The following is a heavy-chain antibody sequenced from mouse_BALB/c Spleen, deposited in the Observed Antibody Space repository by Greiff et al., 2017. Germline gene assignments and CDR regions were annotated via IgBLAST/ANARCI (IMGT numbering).Heavy chain of an antibody. CDR2: INSNGGST. Sequence: EVKLVESGGGLVQPGGSLKLSCAASGFTFSSYGMSWVRQTPDKRLELVATINSNGGSTYYPDSVKGRFTISRDNAKNTLYLQMSSLKSEDTAMYYCARNYGSRNYAMDYWGQGTSVTVSS. D-gene: IGHD1-1*01. CDR1: GFTFSSYG. V-gene: IGHV5-6-3*01. J-gene: IGHJ4*01. CDR3: ARNYGSRNYAMDY.